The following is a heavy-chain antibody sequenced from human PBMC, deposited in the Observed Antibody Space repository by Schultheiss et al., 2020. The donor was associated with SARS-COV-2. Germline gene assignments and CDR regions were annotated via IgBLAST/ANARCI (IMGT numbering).Heavy chain of an antibody. CDR1: GFTFSSYA. V-gene: IGHV3-23*01. Sequence: GGSLRLSCAASGFTFSSYAMSWVRQAPGKGLEWVSAISGSGGSTYYADSVKGRFTISRDNSKNTLYLQMNSLRAEDTAVYYCARAADFDWLGHQNFDYWGQGTLVTVSS. CDR3: ARAADFDWLGHQNFDY. J-gene: IGHJ4*02. D-gene: IGHD3-9*01. CDR2: ISGSGGST.